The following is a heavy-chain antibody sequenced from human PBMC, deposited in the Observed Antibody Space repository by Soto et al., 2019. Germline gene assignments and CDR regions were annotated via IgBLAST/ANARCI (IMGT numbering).Heavy chain of an antibody. Sequence: SETLSLTCAVSGGSISSVGYSWSWIRQPPGKGQEWIGYIYHSGSTYYVPSLKSRVTISVDRSKKQFSLKLCSVTAADTAGYYCARVGYSSSSHGSDYYGMDVWRQGTTVTVSS. J-gene: IGHJ6*02. CDR2: IYHSGST. CDR1: GGSISSVGYS. D-gene: IGHD6-6*01. V-gene: IGHV4-30-2*01. CDR3: ARVGYSSSSHGSDYYGMDV.